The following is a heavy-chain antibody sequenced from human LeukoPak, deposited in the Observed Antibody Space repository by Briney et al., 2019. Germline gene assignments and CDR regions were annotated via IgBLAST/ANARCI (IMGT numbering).Heavy chain of an antibody. Sequence: PGGSLRLSCAASGFTVSSNYMSWVRQAPGKGLEWVSVIYSGGSTYYADSVKGRFTISRDNSKNTLYLQMNSLRAEDTAVYYCARGRITMVRGVTISAGTSEYYYYYYMDVWGKGTTVTVSS. V-gene: IGHV3-53*01. CDR2: IYSGGST. D-gene: IGHD3-10*01. CDR3: ARGRITMVRGVTISAGTSEYYYYYYMDV. J-gene: IGHJ6*03. CDR1: GFTVSSNY.